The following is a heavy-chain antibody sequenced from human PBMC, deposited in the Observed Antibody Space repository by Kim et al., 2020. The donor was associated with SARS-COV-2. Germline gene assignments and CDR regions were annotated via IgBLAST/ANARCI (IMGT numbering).Heavy chain of an antibody. CDR3: ARGGGYYDSSGYYFDY. J-gene: IGHJ4*02. Sequence: SVKVSCKASGGTFSSYAISWVRQAPGQGLEWMGGIIPIFGTANYAQKFQGRVTITADKSTSTAYMELSSLRSEDTAVYYCARGGGYYDSSGYYFDYWGQGTLGTVSS. D-gene: IGHD3-22*01. CDR1: GGTFSSYA. CDR2: IIPIFGTA. V-gene: IGHV1-69*06.